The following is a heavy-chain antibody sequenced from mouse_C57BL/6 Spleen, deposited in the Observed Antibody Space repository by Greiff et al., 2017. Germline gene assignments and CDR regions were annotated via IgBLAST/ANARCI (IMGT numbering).Heavy chain of an antibody. J-gene: IGHJ4*01. CDR1: GFTFSSYT. Sequence: EVQLQESGGGLVKPGGSLKLSCAASGFTFSSYTMSWVRQTPEKRLEWVATISGGGGNTYYPDSVKGRFTISRDNAKNTLYLQMSSRRSEDTALYYWASQTASYAMDYWGQGTSVTVSS. V-gene: IGHV5-9*01. CDR2: ISGGGGNT. CDR3: ASQTASYAMDY. D-gene: IGHD3-2*01.